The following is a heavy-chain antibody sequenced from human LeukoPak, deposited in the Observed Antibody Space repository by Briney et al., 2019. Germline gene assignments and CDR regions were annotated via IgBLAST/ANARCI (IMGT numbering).Heavy chain of an antibody. CDR1: GGSFSGYY. D-gene: IGHD6-19*01. CDR3: ARSEVNSSGWYKGY. J-gene: IGHJ4*02. CDR2: INHSGST. V-gene: IGHV4-34*01. Sequence: TSDPLSLTCAVYGGSFSGYYWSWIRQPPGKGLEWIGEINHSGSTNYNPSLKSRVTISVDTSKNQFSLKLSSVTAADTAVYYCARSEVNSSGWYKGYWGQGTLVTVST.